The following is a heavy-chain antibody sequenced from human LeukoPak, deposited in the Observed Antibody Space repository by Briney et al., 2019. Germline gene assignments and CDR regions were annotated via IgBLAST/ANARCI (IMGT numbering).Heavy chain of an antibody. CDR2: INHSGST. CDR3: ARGFSSWYYDSSGYLDAFDI. CDR1: GGSFSGYY. V-gene: IGHV4-34*01. Sequence: SETLSLTCAVYGGSFSGYYWSWIRQPPGKGLEWIGEINHSGSTNYNPSLKSRVTISVDTSKNQFSLKLSSVTAADTAVYYCARGFSSWYYDSSGYLDAFDIWGQGTMVTVSS. D-gene: IGHD3-22*01. J-gene: IGHJ3*02.